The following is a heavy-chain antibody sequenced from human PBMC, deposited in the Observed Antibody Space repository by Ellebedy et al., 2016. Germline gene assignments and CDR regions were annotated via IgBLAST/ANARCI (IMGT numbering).Heavy chain of an antibody. CDR2: INHSGST. CDR1: GGSFSGYY. CDR3: ARGYPQYYFDY. Sequence: SETLSLTCAVYGGSFSGYYWSWIRQPPGKGLEWIGEINHSGSTNYNPSLKSRVTISVDTSKNQFSLKLSSVTAADTAVYYCARGYPQYYFDYWGQGTLVTVSS. J-gene: IGHJ4*02. D-gene: IGHD3-16*02. V-gene: IGHV4-34*01.